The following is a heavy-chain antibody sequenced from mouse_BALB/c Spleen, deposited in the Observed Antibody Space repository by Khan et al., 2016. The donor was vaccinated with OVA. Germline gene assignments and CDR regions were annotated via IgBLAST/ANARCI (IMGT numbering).Heavy chain of an antibody. CDR3: ARWFAY. J-gene: IGHJ3*01. CDR1: GYSITSYYA. Sequence: EVQLVESGPGLVKPSQSLSLTCTVTGYSITSYYAWNWIRQFPGNKPEWMGYINYSGGTSYLPSLKSRISITRDTSRNQFFLQLNSVTTEDSATYYCARWFAYWGQGTLVTVS. V-gene: IGHV3-2*02. CDR2: INYSGGT.